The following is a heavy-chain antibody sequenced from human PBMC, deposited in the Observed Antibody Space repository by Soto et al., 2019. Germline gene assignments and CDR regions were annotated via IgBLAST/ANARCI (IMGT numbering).Heavy chain of an antibody. Sequence: VPVEVRWKDSGYTLNSTGSSWVRQAPGQGLEWMGWISTYNGDTNYAQTFQGRVTMTTDTSTSTVHMEVRSLRSDDTAVYYCAREGVAPYYYYGMDVWGQGTSVTVSS. V-gene: IGHV1-18*01. CDR3: AREGVAPYYYYGMDV. CDR2: ISTYNGDT. D-gene: IGHD5-12*01. J-gene: IGHJ6*02. CDR1: GYTLNSTG.